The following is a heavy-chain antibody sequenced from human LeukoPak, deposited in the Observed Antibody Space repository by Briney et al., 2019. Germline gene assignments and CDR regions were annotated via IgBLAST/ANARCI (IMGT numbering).Heavy chain of an antibody. D-gene: IGHD3-3*01. CDR3: AREGLRITIFGVVSLNYYGMDV. J-gene: IGHJ6*02. Sequence: ASVKVSCKASGYTFTSYGISWVRQAPGQGLEWMGWISAYNGNTNYAQKLQGRVTMTTDTSTSTAYMELRSLRSDDTAVYYCAREGLRITIFGVVSLNYYGMDVWGQGTTVTVSS. CDR1: GYTFTSYG. CDR2: ISAYNGNT. V-gene: IGHV1-18*01.